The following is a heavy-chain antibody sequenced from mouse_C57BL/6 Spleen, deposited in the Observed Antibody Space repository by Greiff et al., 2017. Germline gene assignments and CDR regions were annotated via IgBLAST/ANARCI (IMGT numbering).Heavy chain of an antibody. CDR1: GYTFTDYY. Sequence: QVQLQQPGAELVRPGASVKLSCKASGYTFTDYYINWVKQRPGQGLEWIARIYPGSGNTYYNEKFKGKATLTAEKSSSTAYMQLSSLTSEDSAVYCCAKGVYDGYHYFDYWGQGTTLTVSS. CDR2: IYPGSGNT. J-gene: IGHJ2*01. CDR3: AKGVYDGYHYFDY. V-gene: IGHV1-76*01. D-gene: IGHD2-3*01.